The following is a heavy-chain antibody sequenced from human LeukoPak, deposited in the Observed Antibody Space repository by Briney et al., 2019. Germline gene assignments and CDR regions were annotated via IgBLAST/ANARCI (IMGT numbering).Heavy chain of an antibody. CDR3: ARALPNGPLYYFDY. CDR2: IIPTLGIA. D-gene: IGHD2-8*01. V-gene: IGHV1-69*04. CDR1: GGTFSSYA. J-gene: IGHJ4*02. Sequence: VASVKVSCKASGGTFSSYAISWVRQAPGQGLEWMGRIIPTLGIANYAQKFQGRVTITADKSTSTAYMELSSLRSEDTAVYYCARALPNGPLYYFDYWGQGTLVTVSS.